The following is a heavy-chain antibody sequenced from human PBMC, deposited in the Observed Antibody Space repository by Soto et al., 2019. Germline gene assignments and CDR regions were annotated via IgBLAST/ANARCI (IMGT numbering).Heavy chain of an antibody. CDR3: AKSQGERQLVDAFDI. CDR2: ISYGGANQ. V-gene: IGHV3-30-3*02. J-gene: IGHJ3*02. Sequence: VVPLRRSSSSSGVPFISHCRRWLRPTPGKGLQWVADISYGGANQYYGDFVQGRFNISRDNSKNILFLQMNSLGAEDTAVYYCAKSQGERQLVDAFDIWGQGTKVTVSS. CDR1: GVPFISHC.